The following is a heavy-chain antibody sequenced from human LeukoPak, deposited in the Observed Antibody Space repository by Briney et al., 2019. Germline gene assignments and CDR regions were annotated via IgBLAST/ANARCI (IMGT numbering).Heavy chain of an antibody. J-gene: IGHJ4*02. V-gene: IGHV4-59*08. Sequence: SETLSLTCTVSGGSISSYYWSWIRQPPGKGLEWIGNIYYSGSTYYNPSLKSRVTISVDTSKNQFSLKLNSVTAADTAVYYCARCTSTSCYNFDYWGQGTLVTVSS. CDR1: GGSISSYY. CDR2: IYYSGST. CDR3: ARCTSTSCYNFDY. D-gene: IGHD2-2*02.